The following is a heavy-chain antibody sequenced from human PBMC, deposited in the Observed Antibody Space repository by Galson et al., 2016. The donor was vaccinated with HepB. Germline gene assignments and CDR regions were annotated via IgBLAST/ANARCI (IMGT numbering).Heavy chain of an antibody. CDR3: ARGFGASDI. V-gene: IGHV3-7*01. D-gene: IGHD3-10*01. J-gene: IGHJ3*02. Sequence: SLRLSCAASGFTFSSDAMHWVRQSPGKGLEWVANIKEDGSEEYYVDSVKGRFTISRDNAKNSLFLQMNSLRVEDTAVYYCARGFGASDIWGQGTMVTVSS. CDR2: IKEDGSEE. CDR1: GFTFSSDA.